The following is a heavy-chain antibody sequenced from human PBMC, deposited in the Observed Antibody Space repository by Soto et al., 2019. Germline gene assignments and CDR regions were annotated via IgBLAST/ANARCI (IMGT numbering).Heavy chain of an antibody. V-gene: IGHV4-59*01. J-gene: IGHJ5*02. CDR1: GGSISSYY. Sequence: SETLSLTCTVSGGSISSYYWSWIRQPPGKGLEWIGYIYYSGSTNYNPSLKSRVTISVDTSKNQFSLKLSSVTAADTAVYYCARDGYCSGGSCYEDNWFDPWGQGTLVTVSS. D-gene: IGHD2-15*01. CDR3: ARDGYCSGGSCYEDNWFDP. CDR2: IYYSGST.